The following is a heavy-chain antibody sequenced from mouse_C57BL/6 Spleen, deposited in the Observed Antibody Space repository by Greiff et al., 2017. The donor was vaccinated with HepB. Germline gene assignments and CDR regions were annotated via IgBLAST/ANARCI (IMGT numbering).Heavy chain of an antibody. Sequence: QVQLKQPGAELVKPGASVKLSCKASGYTFTSYWMHWVKQRPGQGLEWIGMIHPNSGSTNYNEKFKSKATLTVDKSSSTAYMQLSSLTSEDSAVYYCARSPTGFDYWGQGTTLTVSS. V-gene: IGHV1-64*01. D-gene: IGHD4-1*02. CDR2: IHPNSGST. J-gene: IGHJ2*01. CDR3: ARSPTGFDY. CDR1: GYTFTSYW.